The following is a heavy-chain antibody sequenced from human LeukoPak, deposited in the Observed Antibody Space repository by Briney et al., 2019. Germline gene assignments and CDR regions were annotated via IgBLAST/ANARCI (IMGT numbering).Heavy chain of an antibody. V-gene: IGHV3-13*01. CDR1: GFTFNTHH. CDR2: IDIAVDT. J-gene: IGHJ4*02. Sequence: PGGSLRLTCAASGFTFNTHHMHWVRQATGKGLERVSTIDIAVDTYYPGSGKGLFTISRQNAKNSFYLNMNILRAKHTSLFYFARGANDSESFVILDYWGQGTLVTVSS. D-gene: IGHD3-10*01. CDR3: ARGANDSESFVILDY.